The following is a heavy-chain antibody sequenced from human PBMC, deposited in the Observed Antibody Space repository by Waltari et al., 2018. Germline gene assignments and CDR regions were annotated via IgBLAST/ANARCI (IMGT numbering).Heavy chain of an antibody. CDR2: ISSNGGST. J-gene: IGHJ6*02. CDR1: GFTCSSYA. V-gene: IGHV3-64*01. D-gene: IGHD2-15*01. CDR3: ARGCSGGSCYGYYYYYGMDV. Sequence: EVQLVESGGGLVQPGGSLRLSCAASGFTCSSYAMHCVSQAPGKGLEYVSAISSNGGSTYYANSVKGRFTISRDNSKTTLYLQMGSLRAEDMAVYYCARGCSGGSCYGYYYYYGMDVWGQGTTVTVSS.